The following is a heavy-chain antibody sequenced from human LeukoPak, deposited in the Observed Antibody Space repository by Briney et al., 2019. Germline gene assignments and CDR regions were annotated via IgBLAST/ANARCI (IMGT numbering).Heavy chain of an antibody. J-gene: IGHJ4*02. CDR3: ARDITMGATTGGFFDY. CDR1: GGSISSYY. CDR2: IYTSGST. V-gene: IGHV4-4*07. Sequence: SETLSLTCTVSGGSISSYYWSWIRQPAGKGLEWIGRIYTSGSTNYNPSLKSRVTMCVDTSKNQFSLKLSSVTAADTAVYYCARDITMGATTGGFFDYWGQGTLVTVSS. D-gene: IGHD1-26*01.